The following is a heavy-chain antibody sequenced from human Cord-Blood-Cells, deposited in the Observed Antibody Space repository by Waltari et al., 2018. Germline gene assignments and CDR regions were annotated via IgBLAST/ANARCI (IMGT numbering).Heavy chain of an antibody. CDR1: GHPLTELP. D-gene: IGHD5-12*01. Sequence: QVPLVQSGAEVKKPGASVKVSRKVSGHPLTELPMPWVRPAPGKGLEWMGGFDPEDGETIYAQKFQGRVTMTEDTSTDTAYMELSSLRSEDTAVYYCATDSSGYDYWGQGTLVTVSS. CDR3: ATDSSGYDY. J-gene: IGHJ4*02. V-gene: IGHV1-24*01. CDR2: FDPEDGET.